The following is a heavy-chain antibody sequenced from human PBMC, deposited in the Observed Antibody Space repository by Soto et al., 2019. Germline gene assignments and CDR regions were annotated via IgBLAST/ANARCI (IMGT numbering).Heavy chain of an antibody. V-gene: IGHV3-66*01. CDR3: ARGKQLALYYYYGMDV. CDR1: GFTVSTKY. D-gene: IGHD6-13*01. CDR2: IYSGGST. Sequence: GGSLRLSCAASGFTVSTKYMSWVRQAPGKGLEWVSVIYSGGSTFYADSVRGRFTISRDNAKNTLYLQMNSLRAEDTAVYYCARGKQLALYYYYGMDVWGQGTTVTVSS. J-gene: IGHJ6*02.